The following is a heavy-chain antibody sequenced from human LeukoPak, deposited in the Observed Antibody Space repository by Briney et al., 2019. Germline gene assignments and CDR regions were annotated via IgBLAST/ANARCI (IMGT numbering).Heavy chain of an antibody. J-gene: IGHJ4*02. CDR2: INPNSGGT. D-gene: IGHD3-22*01. Sequence: ASVKVSCKAYGYTFPGYYMHWVRQAPGQGLEWMGWINPNSGGTNYAQQFQGRLTMTRDTSISTAYMELSRLRSDDTAVYYCARVKTMIIVVSLFDYWGQGTLVTVSS. CDR1: GYTFPGYY. V-gene: IGHV1-2*02. CDR3: ARVKTMIIVVSLFDY.